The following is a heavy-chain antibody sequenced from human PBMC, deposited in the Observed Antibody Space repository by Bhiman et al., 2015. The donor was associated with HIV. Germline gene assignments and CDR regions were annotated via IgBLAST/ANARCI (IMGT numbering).Heavy chain of an antibody. CDR3: AREYAGTGYYGMDL. D-gene: IGHD6-13*01. CDR1: GFTFRTYS. J-gene: IGHJ6*02. V-gene: IGHV3-21*03. CDR2: ISSSSSYI. Sequence: EVQLVESGGGLVQPGGSLRFSCAASGFTFRTYSMNWVRQAPGKGLEWVSSISSSSSYIYYADSVKGRFTISRDNAKNSLYLQMNSLRAEDTGVYYCAREYAGTGYYGMDLWGQGTTVTVSS.